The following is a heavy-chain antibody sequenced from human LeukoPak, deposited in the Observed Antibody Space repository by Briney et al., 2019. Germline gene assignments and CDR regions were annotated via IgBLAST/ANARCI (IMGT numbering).Heavy chain of an antibody. D-gene: IGHD3-22*01. Sequence: GASLQISCKGSGSIFTSYWIGWGRQLPGKGLEWMGIIYPGDSDTRYSPSFQGQVTISADESISTAYLQWSSLKASDTAMYYCARPREDYYDSSGYYWHYWGQGTLVTVSS. CDR3: ARPREDYYDSSGYYWHY. CDR1: GSIFTSYW. J-gene: IGHJ4*02. V-gene: IGHV5-51*01. CDR2: IYPGDSDT.